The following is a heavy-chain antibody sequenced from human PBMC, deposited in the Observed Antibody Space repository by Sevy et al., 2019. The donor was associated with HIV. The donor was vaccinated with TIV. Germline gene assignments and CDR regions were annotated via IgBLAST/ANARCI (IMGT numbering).Heavy chain of an antibody. J-gene: IGHJ3*02. Sequence: GGSLRLSCAASGFTFGDYDINWVRQAPGKGLEWVSRINWNGGSKGYADSVKGRFTISRDNAKNSLYLQMNSLRADDTALYHCARHSYHTFDIWGQGTMVTVSS. CDR3: ARHSYHTFDI. CDR1: GFTFGDYD. D-gene: IGHD1-26*01. V-gene: IGHV3-20*01. CDR2: INWNGGSK.